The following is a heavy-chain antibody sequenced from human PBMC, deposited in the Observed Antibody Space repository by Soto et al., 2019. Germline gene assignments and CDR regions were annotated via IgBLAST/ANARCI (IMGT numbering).Heavy chain of an antibody. V-gene: IGHV4-39*02. Sequence: SETLSLTCTVSGGSISSSSYYWGWIRQPPGKGLEWIGNIYYSGSTYYNPSLKSRVTISVDTSKNQFSLKLSSVTAADTAVYYCARDYYDSSGYYNYFDYWGQGTLVTVSS. CDR3: ARDYYDSSGYYNYFDY. CDR1: GGSISSSSYY. CDR2: IYYSGST. D-gene: IGHD3-22*01. J-gene: IGHJ4*02.